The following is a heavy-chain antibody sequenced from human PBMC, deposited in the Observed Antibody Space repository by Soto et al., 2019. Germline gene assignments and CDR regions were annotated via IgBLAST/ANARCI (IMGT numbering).Heavy chain of an antibody. CDR1: GGSISSSSYY. V-gene: IGHV4-39*01. J-gene: IGHJ4*02. Sequence: PSETLSLTCTVSGGSISSSSYYWGWIRQPPGKGLEWIGSIYYSGSTYYNPSLKSRVTISVDTSKNQFSLKLSSVTAADTAVYYCARVGLGIVGAITGYYFDYWGQGTLVTVSS. D-gene: IGHD1-26*01. CDR3: ARVGLGIVGAITGYYFDY. CDR2: IYYSGST.